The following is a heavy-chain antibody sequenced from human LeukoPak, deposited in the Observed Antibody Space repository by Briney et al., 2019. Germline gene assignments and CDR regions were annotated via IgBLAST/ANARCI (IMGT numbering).Heavy chain of an antibody. CDR2: ISNTGSTM. V-gene: IGHV3-11*01. Sequence: PGASLRLSCEASGFSFSDYYMFWIRQAPGKGLEWISYISNTGSTMYYADSVKGRFTISGDNAKNTLYLQMNSLRAEDTAVYYCARDALGSYDYWGQGALVTVSS. D-gene: IGHD3-10*01. CDR3: ARDALGSYDY. CDR1: GFSFSDYY. J-gene: IGHJ4*02.